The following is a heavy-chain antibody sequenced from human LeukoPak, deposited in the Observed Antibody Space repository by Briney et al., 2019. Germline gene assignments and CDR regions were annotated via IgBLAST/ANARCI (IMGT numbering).Heavy chain of an antibody. CDR3: AKGGMTRWAFDF. Sequence: GGSLRLSCAASGFTFRGSGMHWLRQAPGKGLEWVTFIEFDGTTNYYAASVTGRFTISRDNSKNTLYLQMNSLRAEDTAMYYCAKGGMTRWAFDFRGQGTMVTVSS. J-gene: IGHJ3*01. CDR1: GFTFRGSG. CDR2: IEFDGTTN. D-gene: IGHD3-9*01. V-gene: IGHV3-30*02.